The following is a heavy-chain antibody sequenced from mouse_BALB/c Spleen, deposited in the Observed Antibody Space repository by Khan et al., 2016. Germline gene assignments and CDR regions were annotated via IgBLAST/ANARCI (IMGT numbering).Heavy chain of an antibody. V-gene: IGHV14-3*02. Sequence: EVQLQESGADLVKPGASVKLSCTASGFNIKDTYIHWVKQRPEQALEWIGRIDPANGNTEYDPKFQGKATITADISSNTAYLQLSSLTSEDTAVYDCARIYYGGAYWGQGTLVTVSA. D-gene: IGHD2-1*01. J-gene: IGHJ3*01. CDR1: GFNIKDTY. CDR3: ARIYYGGAY. CDR2: IDPANGNT.